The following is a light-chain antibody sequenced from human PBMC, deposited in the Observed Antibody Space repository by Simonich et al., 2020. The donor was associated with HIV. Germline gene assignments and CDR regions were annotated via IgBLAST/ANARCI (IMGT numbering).Light chain of an antibody. J-gene: IGKJ4*01. CDR3: QQYKDLILT. CDR1: QSVGIT. Sequence: EIVMTQSPATLSVSPGERATLSCLASQSVGITLTWYQQKPGQAPRLLIYGASTRATGSPARFSGSGSDTEFILTISSMQSEDFAVYFCQQYKDLILTFGGGTKVDIK. CDR2: GAS. V-gene: IGKV3-15*01.